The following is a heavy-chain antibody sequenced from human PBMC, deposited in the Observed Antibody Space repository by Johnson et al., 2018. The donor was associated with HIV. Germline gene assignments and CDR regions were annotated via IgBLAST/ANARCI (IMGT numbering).Heavy chain of an antibody. CDR1: GFTVSSNN. J-gene: IGHJ3*02. CDR2: INSGGST. Sequence: MLLVESGGGLVQPGGSLRLSCAASGFTVSSNNMSWVRQAPGKGLEWVSVINSGGSTYYADSVKGRFTISRDNSKNTLYLQMNSLRAEDTAVYYCASRTGWHAFDIWGQGTMVTVSS. CDR3: ASRTGWHAFDI. V-gene: IGHV3-66*01. D-gene: IGHD7-27*01.